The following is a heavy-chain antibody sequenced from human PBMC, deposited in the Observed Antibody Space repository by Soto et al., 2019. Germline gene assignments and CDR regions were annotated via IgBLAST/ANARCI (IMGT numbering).Heavy chain of an antibody. CDR2: INPSVGTA. CDR3: AREGLNSSGWYVY. J-gene: IGHJ4*02. D-gene: IGHD6-19*01. Sequence: ASVKVSCKASGYTFTSYYIHWVRQAPGQGLEWMAIINPSVGTATYAATYADSVKGRFTIPRDNSKNTLYLQMNSLRAEDTAVYYCAREGLNSSGWYVYWGQGTLVTVSS. CDR1: GYTFTSYY. V-gene: IGHV1-46*01.